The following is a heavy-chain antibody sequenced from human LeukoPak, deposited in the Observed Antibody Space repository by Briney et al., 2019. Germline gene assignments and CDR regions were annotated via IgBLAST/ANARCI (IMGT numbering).Heavy chain of an antibody. Sequence: ASVEVSCEASGYSFTNYGVAWVRQALGQGPEWMGWISAKNGNANYAQQFQGRVTMTIETSTNTAYMELRSLRSDDTAVYYCARDLNGGLIGYWGQGTLVTVSS. V-gene: IGHV1-18*01. D-gene: IGHD2-8*01. CDR3: ARDLNGGLIGY. J-gene: IGHJ4*02. CDR1: GYSFTNYG. CDR2: ISAKNGNA.